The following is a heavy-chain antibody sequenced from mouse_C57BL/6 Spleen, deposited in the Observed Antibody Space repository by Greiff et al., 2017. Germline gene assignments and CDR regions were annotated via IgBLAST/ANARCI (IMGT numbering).Heavy chain of an antibody. CDR2: IWSGGST. CDR3: ARNSWFTGHYYAMDY. V-gene: IGHV2-2*01. J-gene: IGHJ4*01. D-gene: IGHD2-2*01. CDR1: GFSLTSYG. Sequence: QVHVKQSGPGLVQPSQSLSITCTVSGFSLTSYGVHWVRQSPGKGLEWLGVIWSGGSTDYNAAFISRLSISKDNSKSQVFFKMNSLQADDTAIYYCARNSWFTGHYYAMDYWGQGTSVTVSS.